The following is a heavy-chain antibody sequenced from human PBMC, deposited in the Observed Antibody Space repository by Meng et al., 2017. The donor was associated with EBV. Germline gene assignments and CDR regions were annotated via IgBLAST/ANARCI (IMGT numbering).Heavy chain of an antibody. CDR2: IYYSGST. Sequence: QLQLQESGPGLVKPSETLSLTCTLSGGSISSSSYYWGWIRQPPGKGLEWIGSIYYSGSTYYNPSLKSRVTISVDTSKNQFSLKLSSVTAADTAVYYCARSSPVRFGELSNWGQGTLVTVSS. V-gene: IGHV4-39*07. CDR1: GGSISSSSYY. CDR3: ARSSPVRFGELSN. D-gene: IGHD3-10*01. J-gene: IGHJ4*02.